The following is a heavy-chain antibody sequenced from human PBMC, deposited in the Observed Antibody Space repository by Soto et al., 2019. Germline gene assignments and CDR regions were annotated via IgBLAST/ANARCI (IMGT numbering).Heavy chain of an antibody. V-gene: IGHV4-4*02. J-gene: IGHJ4*02. CDR2: IYRTGST. CDR3: ASRDPGTSVDD. Sequence: PSETLSLTCAVSGGSISSNNWWTWVRQPPGQGLEWIGEIYRTGSTNYNPSLKSRVTISLDKSENQFSLKVTSLTAADTAVYYCASRDPGTSVDDWGQGTLVTVLL. D-gene: IGHD1-7*01. CDR1: GGSISSNNW.